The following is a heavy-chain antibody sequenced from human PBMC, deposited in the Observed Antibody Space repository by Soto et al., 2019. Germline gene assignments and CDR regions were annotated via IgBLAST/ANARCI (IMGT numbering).Heavy chain of an antibody. Sequence: QVQLVESGGGVVQPGRSLRLSCAASGFTFSSFGMHWVRQAPGKGLEWVAVISYDGSYKYYGYSVKGRFIISRDHSKKSLYLQMNSLRAGDTAVFPCAKDMVGYCSGGSCYGGVDYWGEGTLVTVSS. CDR1: GFTFSSFG. CDR2: ISYDGSYK. CDR3: AKDMVGYCSGGSCYGGVDY. D-gene: IGHD2-15*01. V-gene: IGHV3-30*18. J-gene: IGHJ4*02.